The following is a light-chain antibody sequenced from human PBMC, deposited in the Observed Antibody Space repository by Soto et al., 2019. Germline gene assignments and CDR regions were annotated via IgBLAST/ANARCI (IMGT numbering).Light chain of an antibody. V-gene: IGKV1-12*01. CDR3: QQARRFPIT. Sequence: DNQLTQSPSSISASVGDRVTITCRASQAVNSWLAWFQQKPGMAPKLVIYDVSSLQSGVPSKFSVSGSGTDFTLTISSLQPEDFAVYYCQQARRFPITFGQGTRLEIK. CDR1: QAVNSW. CDR2: DVS. J-gene: IGKJ5*01.